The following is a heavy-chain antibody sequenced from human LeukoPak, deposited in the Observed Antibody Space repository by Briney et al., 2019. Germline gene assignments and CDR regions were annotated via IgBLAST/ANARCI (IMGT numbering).Heavy chain of an antibody. CDR3: ARHLYSSRGAYFDY. D-gene: IGHD6-13*01. CDR2: IYYSGST. CDR1: GGSISSYY. V-gene: IGHV4-39*01. J-gene: IGHJ4*02. Sequence: SETLSLTCTVSGGSISSYYWGWIRQPPGKGLEWIGSIYYSGSTYYNPSLKSRVTISVDTSKNQFSLKLSSVTAADTAVYYCARHLYSSRGAYFDYWGQGTLVTVSS.